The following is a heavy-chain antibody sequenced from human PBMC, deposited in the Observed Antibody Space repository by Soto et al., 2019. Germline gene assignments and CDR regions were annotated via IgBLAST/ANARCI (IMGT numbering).Heavy chain of an antibody. J-gene: IGHJ5*02. CDR3: ETYESNGYYYPPGVDP. V-gene: IGHV3-30-3*01. CDR1: GFTFSSYS. Sequence: QVQLVESGGGVVQPGRSLRLSCAASGFTFSSYSMHWVRQAPGKGLEWVAVISYDGSNKYYADSVKGRFTISRDNFKNTLYLQMNSLRAEDTAVYYCETYESNGYYYPPGVDPWGQGTLVTVSS. D-gene: IGHD3-22*01. CDR2: ISYDGSNK.